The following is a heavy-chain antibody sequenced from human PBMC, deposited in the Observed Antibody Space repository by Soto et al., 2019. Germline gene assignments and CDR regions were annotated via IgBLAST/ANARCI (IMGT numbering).Heavy chain of an antibody. V-gene: IGHV3-11*01. CDR2: IGTRGNTK. J-gene: IGHJ4*02. CDR1: GFTFSDYY. Sequence: LRLSCATSGFTFSDYYMSWIRQAPGKGLEWVSYIGTRGNTKYYADSVRGRFTISRDNAKNSLYLQMNSLRADDTAVYYCARDGTEYYGEYYDYWGQGIPVTVSS. D-gene: IGHD4-17*01. CDR3: ARDGTEYYGEYYDY.